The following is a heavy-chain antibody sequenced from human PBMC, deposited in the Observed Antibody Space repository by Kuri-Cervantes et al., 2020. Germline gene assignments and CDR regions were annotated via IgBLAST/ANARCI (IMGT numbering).Heavy chain of an antibody. CDR3: ARARIQLWLRYFDY. CDR2: IYYSGST. D-gene: IGHD5-18*01. J-gene: IGHJ4*02. V-gene: IGHV4-61*01. CDR1: GGSVSSGSYY. Sequence: GSLRLSCTVSGGSVSSGSYYWSWIRQPPGKGLEWIGYIYYSGSTNYNPSLKSRVTISVDTSKNQFSLKLSSVTAADTAVYYCARARIQLWLRYFDYWGQGTRVTVSS.